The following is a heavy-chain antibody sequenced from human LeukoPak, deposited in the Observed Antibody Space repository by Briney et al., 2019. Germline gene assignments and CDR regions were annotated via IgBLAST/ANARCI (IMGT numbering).Heavy chain of an antibody. D-gene: IGHD6-13*01. Sequence: PSETLSLTCAVYGGSSSGYYWSWIRQPPGKGLEWIGEINHSGSTNYSPSLKSRVTISVDTSKNQFSLKLSSVTAADTAVYYCARWRAAAGISYYYYYMDVWGKGTTVTVSS. J-gene: IGHJ6*03. CDR1: GGSSSGYY. CDR3: ARWRAAAGISYYYYYMDV. CDR2: INHSGST. V-gene: IGHV4-34*01.